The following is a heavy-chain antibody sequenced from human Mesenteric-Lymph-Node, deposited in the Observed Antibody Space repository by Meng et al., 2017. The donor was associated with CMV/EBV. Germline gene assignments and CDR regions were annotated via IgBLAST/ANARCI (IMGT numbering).Heavy chain of an antibody. CDR3: AREREVSGSSSSGMDV. V-gene: IGHV1-2*02. CDR1: GYTFTGQY. J-gene: IGHJ6*02. Sequence: ASVKVSCKASGYTFTGQYMHWVRQAPGQGLEWMGWINPNSGGTNYAQKFQGRVTMTRDTSISTAYMELSRLRSDDTAVYYCAREREVSGSSSSGMDVWGQGTTVTVSS. D-gene: IGHD6-6*01. CDR2: INPNSGGT.